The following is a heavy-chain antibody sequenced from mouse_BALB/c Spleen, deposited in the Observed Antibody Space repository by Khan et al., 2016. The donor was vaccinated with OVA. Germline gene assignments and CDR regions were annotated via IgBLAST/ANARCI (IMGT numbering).Heavy chain of an antibody. D-gene: IGHD2-14*01. J-gene: IGHJ4*01. CDR2: INPRSDYT. CDR1: GYTFTSNT. Sequence: VQLQQSGAELSRPGASVKMSCKASGYTFTSNTMHWVKQRPGQGLEWIGYINPRSDYTIYSQKFKDKATLNADISSSTAYMQLSSLTSDDSAGYYCARRTTGYAMDYWGQGTSVTVSS. CDR3: ARRTTGYAMDY. V-gene: IGHV1-4*01.